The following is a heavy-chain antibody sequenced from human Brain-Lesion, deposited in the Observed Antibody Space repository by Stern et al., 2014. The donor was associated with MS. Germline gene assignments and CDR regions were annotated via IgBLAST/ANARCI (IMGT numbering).Heavy chain of an antibody. J-gene: IGHJ4*02. CDR1: GYTLTDLS. Sequence: VQLVESGAEVKKPGASVKVSCKVSGYTLTDLSMHWVRQAPRKGLEWMGGFDPEDGETIYAQKFQGRVTMTEDTSTDTAYMELSSLRSEDTAVYYCATLSPGAGGNYYRHFDYWGKGTLVTVSS. CDR3: ATLSPGAGGNYYRHFDY. V-gene: IGHV1-24*01. CDR2: FDPEDGET. D-gene: IGHD1-26*01.